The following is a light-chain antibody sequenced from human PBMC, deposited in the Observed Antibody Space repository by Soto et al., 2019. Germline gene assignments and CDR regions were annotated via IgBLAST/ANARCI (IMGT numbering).Light chain of an antibody. CDR3: SSYTSSSTLPYV. CDR1: SSDAGGYNY. V-gene: IGLV2-14*01. CDR2: EVS. J-gene: IGLJ1*01. Sequence: QSALAQPASVSGSPGQSITISCTGTSSDAGGYNYVSWYQQHPGKAPKLMIYEVSNRPSGVSNRFSGSKSGNTASLTISGLQAEDEADYYCSSYTSSSTLPYVFGTGTKVTVL.